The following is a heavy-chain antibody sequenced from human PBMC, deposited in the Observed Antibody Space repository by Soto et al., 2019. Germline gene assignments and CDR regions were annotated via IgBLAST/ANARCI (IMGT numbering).Heavy chain of an antibody. V-gene: IGHV1-3*01. Sequence: GASVKLSCKASGDTFTSYAMHWVRQAPRQRLEWMGWINAGNGNTKYSQMFQGRVTITRDTSASTAYMELSSLRSEDTAVYYCASSYYYDSSGYSSLYYYYGMDVWGQGTTVTVSS. D-gene: IGHD3-22*01. CDR2: INAGNGNT. CDR1: GDTFTSYA. J-gene: IGHJ6*02. CDR3: ASSYYYDSSGYSSLYYYYGMDV.